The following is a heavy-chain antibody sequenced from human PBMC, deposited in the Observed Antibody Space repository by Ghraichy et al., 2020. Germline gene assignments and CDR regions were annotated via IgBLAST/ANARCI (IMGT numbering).Heavy chain of an antibody. CDR3: ARVSMVVRFYYYDGMDV. CDR2: ITSRSSRI. D-gene: IGHD2-15*01. J-gene: IGHJ6*02. Sequence: GGSLRLSCVGSGFTLSNYGMNWVRQSPGKGLEWVSYITSRSSRIFYADSVKGRFTVSRDSATNSLSLQMNSLRDEDTAVYYCARVSMVVRFYYYDGMDVWSQGTTVTVSS. V-gene: IGHV3-48*02. CDR1: GFTLSNYG.